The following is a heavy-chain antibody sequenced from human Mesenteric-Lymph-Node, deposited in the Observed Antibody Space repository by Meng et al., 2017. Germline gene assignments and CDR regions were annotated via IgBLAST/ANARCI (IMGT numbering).Heavy chain of an antibody. V-gene: IGHV1-8*01. J-gene: IGHJ4*02. Sequence: ASLMVSCKASGYTFTSYDIIWVRQATGQGLEWMGWMNPNSGNTGYAQKFQGRVTMTRNTSISTAYMELSSLRSEDTAVYYCARVERYSSSWYSYVYWGQGTLVTVSS. CDR1: GYTFTSYD. CDR2: MNPNSGNT. D-gene: IGHD6-13*01. CDR3: ARVERYSSSWYSYVY.